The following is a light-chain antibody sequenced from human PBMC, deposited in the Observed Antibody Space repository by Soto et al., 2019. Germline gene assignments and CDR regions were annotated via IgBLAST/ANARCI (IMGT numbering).Light chain of an antibody. CDR1: QSISSW. V-gene: IGKV1-5*01. CDR3: QQYNSYLIT. J-gene: IGKJ5*01. CDR2: DAS. Sequence: DIQMTQSPSTLSASVGDRVTITCLASQSISSWLAWYQQKPGKAPKLLIYDASSLESGVPSRFSGSGSGTEFTLTISSLQPDDFATYYCQQYNSYLITFGQGTRLDIK.